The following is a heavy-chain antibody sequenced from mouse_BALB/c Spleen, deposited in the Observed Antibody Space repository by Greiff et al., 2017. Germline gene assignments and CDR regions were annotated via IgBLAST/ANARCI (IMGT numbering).Heavy chain of an antibody. V-gene: IGHV1-63*02. CDR3: ARRTVGEYFDY. CDR1: GYTFTNYW. CDR2: IYPGGGYT. D-gene: IGHD1-1*01. Sequence: VKLQESGAELVRPGTSVKISCKASGYTFTNYWLGWVKQRPGHGLEWIGDIYPGGGYTNYNEKFKGKATLTADTSSSTAYMQLSSLTSEDSAVYFCARRTVGEYFDYWGQGTTLTVSS. J-gene: IGHJ2*01.